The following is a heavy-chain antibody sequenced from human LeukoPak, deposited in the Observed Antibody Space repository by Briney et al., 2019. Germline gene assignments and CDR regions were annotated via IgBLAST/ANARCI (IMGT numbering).Heavy chain of an antibody. CDR1: GGSFSGYY. CDR2: INHSGST. J-gene: IGHJ4*02. Sequence: PSETLSLTCADHGGSFSGYYWSWIRQPPGKGLEWIGEINHSGSTNYNPSLKSRVTISVDTSKNQFSLKLSSVTAADTAVYYCARLPDTAMVDGLDYWGQGTLVTVSS. D-gene: IGHD5-18*01. CDR3: ARLPDTAMVDGLDY. V-gene: IGHV4-34*01.